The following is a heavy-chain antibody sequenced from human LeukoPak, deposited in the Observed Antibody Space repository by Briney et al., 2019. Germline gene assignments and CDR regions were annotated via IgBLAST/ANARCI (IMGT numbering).Heavy chain of an antibody. CDR2: IYDSGSI. V-gene: IGHV4-30-4*01. J-gene: IGHJ4*02. D-gene: IGHD2-2*01. CDR3: ARRYCSTISCLPYDY. Sequence: MPSQTLSLTCTVSGGSISSGDFHWSWIPQPPGKGLEWIGSIYDSGSIYYNPYLKSRVTISEDTSKNQFSLKLSSVTAADTAVYYCARRYCSTISCLPYDYWGQGTLVTVSS. CDR1: GGSISSGDFH.